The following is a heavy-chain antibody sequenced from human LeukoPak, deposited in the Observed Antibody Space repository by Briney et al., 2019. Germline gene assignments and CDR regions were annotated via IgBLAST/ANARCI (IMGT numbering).Heavy chain of an antibody. Sequence: GGSLRLSCAASGFTFSSAWMSWVRQAPGKGLEWVANVNQDGSGKYYVDSVKGRSTISEDNAKNSLYLQMNSLRAEDTAVYYCTSANYGPAYWGQGTLVTVSS. J-gene: IGHJ4*02. CDR3: TSANYGPAY. CDR1: GFTFSSAW. D-gene: IGHD5-24*01. CDR2: VNQDGSGK. V-gene: IGHV3-7*01.